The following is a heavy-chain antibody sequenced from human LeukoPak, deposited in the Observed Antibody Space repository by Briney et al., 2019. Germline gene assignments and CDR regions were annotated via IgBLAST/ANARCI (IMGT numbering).Heavy chain of an antibody. V-gene: IGHV3-21*01. Sequence: GGSLRLSCAASGFTFSSYSMNWVRQAPGKGLEWVSSVTSSSSDIYYADSVKGRFTISRDNAKNSLYLQMNSLRAEDTAVYYCARVGVYFDSGGYYLGAFDLWGQGTMVTVSS. D-gene: IGHD3-22*01. CDR2: VTSSSSDI. J-gene: IGHJ3*01. CDR1: GFTFSSYS. CDR3: ARVGVYFDSGGYYLGAFDL.